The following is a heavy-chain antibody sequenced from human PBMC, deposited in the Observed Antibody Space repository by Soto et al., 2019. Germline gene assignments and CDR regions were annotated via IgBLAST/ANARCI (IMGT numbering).Heavy chain of an antibody. V-gene: IGHV4-61*08. CDR2: IYYSGNT. J-gene: IGHJ5*02. D-gene: IGHD5-18*01. CDR3: ARIPVDTSMIYWLDP. CDR1: GGSVSSGDYY. Sequence: SETLSLTCTVSGGSVSSGDYYWSWIRQPPGKGLEWIGYIYYSGNTNYNPSLKSRVIISVDTSKNLFSLKLTSVTAAGTAVYYCARIPVDTSMIYWLDPWGQGTLVTVSS.